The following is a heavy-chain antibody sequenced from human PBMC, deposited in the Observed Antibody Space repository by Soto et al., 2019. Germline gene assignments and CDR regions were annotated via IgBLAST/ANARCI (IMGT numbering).Heavy chain of an antibody. V-gene: IGHV4-31*03. CDR2: IYYSGST. CDR3: ARGSFFDWLLPNWFDP. Sequence: PSETLSLTCTVSGGSISSGGYYWSWIRQHPGKGLEWIGYIYYSGSTYYNPSLKSRVTISVDTSKNQFSLKLSSVTAAVTAVYYCARGSFFDWLLPNWFDPWGQGTLVTVSS. D-gene: IGHD3-9*01. CDR1: GGSISSGGYY. J-gene: IGHJ5*02.